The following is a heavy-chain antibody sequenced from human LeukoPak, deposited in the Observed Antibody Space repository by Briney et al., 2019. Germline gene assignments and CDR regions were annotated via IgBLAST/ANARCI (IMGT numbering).Heavy chain of an antibody. V-gene: IGHV4-4*07. CDR1: GVSMNYYF. J-gene: IGHJ4*02. CDR3: ARSGSGYLRYYFDY. Sequence: SQTLSLTCTVSGVSMNYYFWNWIRQPAGEGLQWIGRIHSSGTTNYNPSLKSRVTMSIDMSKNQFSLRLTSVTAADTAVYYCARSGSGYLRYYFDYWGQGTLVTVSS. CDR2: IHSSGTT. D-gene: IGHD5-12*01.